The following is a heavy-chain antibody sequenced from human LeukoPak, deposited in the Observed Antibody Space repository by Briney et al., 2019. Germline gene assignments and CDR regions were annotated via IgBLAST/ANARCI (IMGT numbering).Heavy chain of an antibody. D-gene: IGHD2-2*01. CDR1: GYTLTELS. CDR2: FDPEDGET. J-gene: IGHJ5*02. Sequence: VASVKVSCKVSGYTLTELSMHWVRQAPGKGLEWMGGFDPEDGETIYAQKFQGRVTMTEDTPTDTAYMELSSLRSEDTAVYYCATVFLGYCSSTSCPRWFDPWGQGTLVTVSS. CDR3: ATVFLGYCSSTSCPRWFDP. V-gene: IGHV1-24*01.